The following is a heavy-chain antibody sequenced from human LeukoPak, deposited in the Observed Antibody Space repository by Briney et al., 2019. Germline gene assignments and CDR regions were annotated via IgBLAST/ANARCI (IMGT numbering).Heavy chain of an antibody. Sequence: GASVKVSCKASGYTFTSYGISWVRQAPGQGLEWMGWISAYNGNTNYAQKLQGRVTMTTGTSTSTVYMELSSLRSEDTAVYYCARAVPSGAIFGVVNVYYMDVWGKGTTVTVSS. J-gene: IGHJ6*03. CDR3: ARAVPSGAIFGVVNVYYMDV. CDR2: ISAYNGNT. D-gene: IGHD3-3*01. CDR1: GYTFTSYG. V-gene: IGHV1-18*01.